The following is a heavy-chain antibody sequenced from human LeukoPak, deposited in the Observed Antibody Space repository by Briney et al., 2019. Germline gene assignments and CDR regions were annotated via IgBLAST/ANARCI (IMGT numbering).Heavy chain of an antibody. CDR2: IFNGGST. CDR3: ATSIVGLTYDEHFQH. J-gene: IGHJ1*01. CDR1: GFAVSSNH. V-gene: IGHV3-53*01. D-gene: IGHD1-26*01. Sequence: GGSLRLSCAASGFAVSSNHMNWVRRAPGKGLEWVSVIFNGGSTYYADSVKGRFTISRDNSKNTLYLQMNSLRAEDTAVYYCATSIVGLTYDEHFQHWGQGTLVTVSS.